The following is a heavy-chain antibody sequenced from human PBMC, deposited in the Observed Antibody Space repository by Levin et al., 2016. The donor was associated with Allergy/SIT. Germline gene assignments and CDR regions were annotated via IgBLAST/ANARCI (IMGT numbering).Heavy chain of an antibody. CDR2: IYPGDSDT. V-gene: IGHV5-51*01. D-gene: IGHD3-3*01. J-gene: IGHJ3*02. Sequence: VRQMPGKGLEWMGIIYPGDSDTRYSPSFQGQVTISADKSISTAYLQWSSLKASDTAMYYCASHDFWSGYNGLWDAFDIWGQGTMVTVSS. CDR3: ASHDFWSGYNGLWDAFDI.